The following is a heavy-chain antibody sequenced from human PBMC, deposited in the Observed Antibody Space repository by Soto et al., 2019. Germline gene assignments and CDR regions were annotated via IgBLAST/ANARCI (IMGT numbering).Heavy chain of an antibody. CDR2: ISKNGDNQ. V-gene: IGHV3-30*18. D-gene: IGHD1-1*01. CDR1: GFSFNIFG. Sequence: GGSLRLSCATSGFSFNIFGMHWVRQAPGKALEWVGLISKNGDNQYYGDSAKGRFIISRDNPKNSLYLQLHSLRPDDTAVYYCAKDAYNAAFDVWDQGTMVTVSS. J-gene: IGHJ3*01. CDR3: AKDAYNAAFDV.